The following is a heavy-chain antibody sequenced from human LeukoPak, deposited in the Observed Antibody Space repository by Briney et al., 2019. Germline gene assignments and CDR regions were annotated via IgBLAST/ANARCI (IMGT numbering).Heavy chain of an antibody. CDR3: ARDQDYDILTGYYPHNWFDP. D-gene: IGHD3-9*01. Sequence: PGGSLRLSCTVSGFTLSSYEMTWFRQAPGKGLEWVAATSSSDAGTYHADSVRGRFTISRDNSKNTLYLQMNSLRAEDTAVYYCARDQDYDILTGYYPHNWFDPWGQGTLVTVSS. CDR1: GFTLSSYE. J-gene: IGHJ5*02. V-gene: IGHV3-23*01. CDR2: TSSSDAGT.